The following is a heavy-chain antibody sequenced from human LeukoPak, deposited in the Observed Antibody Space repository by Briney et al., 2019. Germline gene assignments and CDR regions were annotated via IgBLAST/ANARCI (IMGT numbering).Heavy chain of an antibody. D-gene: IGHD3-10*01. Sequence: GGSLRLSCAASGFTFSSYAMSWVRQAPGKGLEWVSAISGSGEATWYADSVKGRFSISRDTSKNTLYLQMNSLRAEDTAIYYCAKVTYGSGTYGAFDSWGQGTLVTVSS. J-gene: IGHJ4*02. CDR2: ISGSGEAT. V-gene: IGHV3-23*01. CDR1: GFTFSSYA. CDR3: AKVTYGSGTYGAFDS.